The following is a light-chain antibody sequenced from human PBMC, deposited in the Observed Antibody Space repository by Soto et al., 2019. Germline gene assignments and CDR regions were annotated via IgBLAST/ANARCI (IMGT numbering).Light chain of an antibody. CDR2: KAS. CDR1: QTIGSW. CDR3: QQYDTYWT. J-gene: IGKJ1*01. Sequence: IQMTQSPSTLSTSVGDRVTITCRASQTIGSWLAWYQAKPGKAPNLLIYKASTLGSGVPSRFSGSGAATEFTLTINSLQPDDFGTYYCQQYDTYWTFGQGTKVEIK. V-gene: IGKV1-5*03.